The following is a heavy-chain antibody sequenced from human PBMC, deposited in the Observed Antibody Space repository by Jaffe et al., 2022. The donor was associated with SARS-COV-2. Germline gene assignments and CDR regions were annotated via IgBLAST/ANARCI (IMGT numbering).Heavy chain of an antibody. CDR3: ARDQLKSHGVVAAKDAFDI. CDR1: GFTFSSYG. CDR2: IWYDGSNK. Sequence: QVQLVESGGGVVQPGRSLRLSCAASGFTFSSYGMHWVRQAPGKGLEWVAVIWYDGSNKYYADSVKGRFTISRDNSKNTLYLQMNSLRAEDTAVYYCARDQLKSHGVVAAKDAFDIWGQGTMVTVSS. D-gene: IGHD2-15*01. J-gene: IGHJ3*02. V-gene: IGHV3-33*01.